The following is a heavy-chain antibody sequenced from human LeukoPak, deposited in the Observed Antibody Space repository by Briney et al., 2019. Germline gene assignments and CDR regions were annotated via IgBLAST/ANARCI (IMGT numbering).Heavy chain of an antibody. CDR1: GDSLNNYY. CDR3: ARVVRGAVTFNRFDP. CDR2: VAYSGNS. J-gene: IGHJ5*02. V-gene: IGHV4-59*01. D-gene: IGHD3-10*02. Sequence: SEALSLTCTVSGDSLNNYYWSCLRQTPGEGREWIGFVAYSGNSNYNPSLESRVTISIDTSKNQFSLKLNSVTAADTAMYYCARVVRGAVTFNRFDPWGQGTLVTVFS.